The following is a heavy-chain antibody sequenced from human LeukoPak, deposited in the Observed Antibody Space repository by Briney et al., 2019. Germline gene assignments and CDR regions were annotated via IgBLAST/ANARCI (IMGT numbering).Heavy chain of an antibody. CDR1: GFSLSTSGVG. D-gene: IGHD3/OR15-3a*01. J-gene: IGHJ5*02. V-gene: IGHV2-5*02. CDR3: AHSPPAAREGLSFDP. Sequence: SGPTLVKPTQTLTLTCTFSGFSLSTSGVGVGWIRQPPGKALEWLALIYWDDDKRYSPSLKSRLTITKDTSKNQVVLTMTNVDPVDTATYYCAHSPPAAREGLSFDPWGQGTLVTVSS. CDR2: IYWDDDK.